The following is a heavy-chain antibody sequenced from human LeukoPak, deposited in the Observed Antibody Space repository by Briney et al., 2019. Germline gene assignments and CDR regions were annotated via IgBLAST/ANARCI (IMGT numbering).Heavy chain of an antibody. CDR1: GITLSNYG. J-gene: IGHJ4*02. CDR3: AKRGVVIRVFLVGFHKEAYYFDS. Sequence: GGSLRLSCAGSGITLSNYGMSWVRQAPGKGLEWVAGLSGSGGGTNYADSVQGRFIISRDNPKNTLYLQMNSLRAEDTAVYFCAKRGVVIRVFLVGFHKEAYYFDSWGQGALVTVSS. D-gene: IGHD3-10*01. CDR2: LSGSGGGT. V-gene: IGHV3-23*01.